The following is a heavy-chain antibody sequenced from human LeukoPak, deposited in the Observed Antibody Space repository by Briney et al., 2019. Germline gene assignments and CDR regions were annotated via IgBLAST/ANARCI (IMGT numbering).Heavy chain of an antibody. D-gene: IGHD6-19*01. CDR3: ARGRSSGPQFDP. V-gene: IGHV1-8*01. Sequence: GASVKVSCKASGYTFTSYDINWVRQATGQGLEWMGWMNPNSGNTGYAQKFRGRVTMTRNTSISTAYMELSSLRSEDTAVYYCARGRSSGPQFDPWGQGTLVTVSS. CDR1: GYTFTSYD. CDR2: MNPNSGNT. J-gene: IGHJ5*02.